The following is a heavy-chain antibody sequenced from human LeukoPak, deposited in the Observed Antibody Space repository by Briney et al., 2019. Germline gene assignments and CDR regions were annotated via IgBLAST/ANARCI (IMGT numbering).Heavy chain of an antibody. D-gene: IGHD6-13*01. J-gene: IGHJ4*02. CDR2: ISGGGDGT. V-gene: IGHV3-23*01. Sequence: GGSLRLSCAASGFTFSSSVMTWVRQAPGRGLEWVSAISGGGDGTSYADSVKGRFTISRDNPKNTVYLQMNNLRVDEDTAIYYCARDPGVGSSWYYLDYWGQGTLVTVSS. CDR1: GFTFSSSV. CDR3: ARDPGVGSSWYYLDY.